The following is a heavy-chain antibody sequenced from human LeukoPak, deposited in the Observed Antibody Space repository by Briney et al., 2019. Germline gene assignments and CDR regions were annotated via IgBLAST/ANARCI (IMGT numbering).Heavy chain of an antibody. J-gene: IGHJ4*02. CDR3: ARERPRRYFDY. CDR2: IKQDGSEK. CDR1: GFTFSSYW. Sequence: GGSLRLSCAASGFTFSSYWMSWVRQAPGKGLEWVANIKQDGSEKYYVDSVKGRFAISRDNAKNSLYLQMNSLRAEDTAVYYCARERPRRYFDYWGQGTLVTVSS. V-gene: IGHV3-7*01.